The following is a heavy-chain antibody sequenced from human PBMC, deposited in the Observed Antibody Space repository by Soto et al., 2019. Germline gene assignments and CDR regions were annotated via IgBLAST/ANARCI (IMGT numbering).Heavy chain of an antibody. D-gene: IGHD6-6*01. CDR2: INPIVEIP. CDR1: GDTFRRYS. CDR3: ARARRASYDYYGMDV. J-gene: IGHJ6*02. V-gene: IGHV1-69*02. Sequence: QVQLVQSGAEVKKPGSSVKVSCKASGDTFRRYSITWVRQAPGQGLEWMGRINPIVEIPRYAQKFQGRVTITVDKTTTTAHMELTSLRSDDTAVYYCARARRASYDYYGMDVWGQGTTVTVTS.